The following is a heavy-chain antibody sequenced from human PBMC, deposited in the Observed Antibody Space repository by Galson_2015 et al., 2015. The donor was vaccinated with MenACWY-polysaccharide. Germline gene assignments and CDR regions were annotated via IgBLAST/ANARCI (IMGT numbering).Heavy chain of an antibody. V-gene: IGHV1-8*01. CDR1: GYTFTSYD. CDR3: ASTKAGTHYFEY. J-gene: IGHJ4*02. D-gene: IGHD6-19*01. Sequence: CKASGYTFTSYDINWVRQSAGQGLQWMGWMNPNSGNTGYAQDFQGRVTMTRNTSISTAYMELNSLRSEDTAVYYCASTKAGTHYFEYWGQGTLLTVSS. CDR2: MNPNSGNT.